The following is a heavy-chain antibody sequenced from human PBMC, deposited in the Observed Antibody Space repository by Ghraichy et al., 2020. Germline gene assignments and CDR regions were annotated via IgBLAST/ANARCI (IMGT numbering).Heavy chain of an antibody. CDR2: IYSSGST. CDR3: ATLYYDFWSDFSTYNADMDV. Sequence: SETLSLTCTVSGGSISSYYWSWIRQLAGKGLEWIGRIYSSGSTNYNPSLKSRVTMSVDTSKNQFSLNLSSVTAADTAVYYCATLYYDFWSDFSTYNADMDVWGQGTTVTVSS. D-gene: IGHD3-3*01. CDR1: GGSISSYY. J-gene: IGHJ6*02. V-gene: IGHV4-4*07.